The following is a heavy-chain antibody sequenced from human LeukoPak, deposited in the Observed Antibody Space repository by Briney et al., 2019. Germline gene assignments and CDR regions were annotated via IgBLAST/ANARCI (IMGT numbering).Heavy chain of an antibody. CDR1: GFTFSIYA. J-gene: IGHJ4*02. V-gene: IGHV3-23*01. CDR2: ISGSGGST. Sequence: GGSLRLSCAASGFTFSIYAMSWVRQAPGKGLEWVSAISGSGGSTYYADSVKGRFTISRDNSKNTLYLQMNSLRAEDTAVYYCAKDNPRTTVTTLNYWGQGTLVTVSS. CDR3: AKDNPRTTVTTLNY. D-gene: IGHD4-17*01.